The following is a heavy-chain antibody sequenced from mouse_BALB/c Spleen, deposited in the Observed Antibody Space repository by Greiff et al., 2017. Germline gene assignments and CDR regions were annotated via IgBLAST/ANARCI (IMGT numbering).Heavy chain of an antibody. CDR1: GFTFSDYY. J-gene: IGHJ3*01. Sequence: EVQLMESGGGLVKPGGSLKLSCAASGFTFSDYYMYWVRPTPEKRLEWVATISDGGSYTYYPDSVKGRFTISRDNAKNNLYLQMSSLKSEDTAMYYCAREGSMITTRGPWFAYWGQGTLVTVSA. D-gene: IGHD2-4*01. CDR3: AREGSMITTRGPWFAY. CDR2: ISDGGSYT. V-gene: IGHV5-4*02.